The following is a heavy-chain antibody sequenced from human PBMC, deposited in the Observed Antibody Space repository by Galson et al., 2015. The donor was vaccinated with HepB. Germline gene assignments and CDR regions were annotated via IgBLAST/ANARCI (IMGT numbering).Heavy chain of an antibody. Sequence: SETLSLTCAVYGGSFSGYYWSWIRQPPGKGLEWIGEINHSGSTDYNPSLKSRVTISVDTSKNQFSLKLSSVTAADTAVYYCARVLGIRPLGYCSSTSCYRYYYYGMDVWGQGTTVTVSS. V-gene: IGHV4-34*01. CDR2: INHSGST. J-gene: IGHJ6*02. CDR1: GGSFSGYY. CDR3: ARVLGIRPLGYCSSTSCYRYYYYGMDV. D-gene: IGHD2-2*01.